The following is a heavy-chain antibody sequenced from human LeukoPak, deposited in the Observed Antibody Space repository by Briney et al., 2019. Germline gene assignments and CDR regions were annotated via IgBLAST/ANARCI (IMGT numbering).Heavy chain of an antibody. CDR2: ISAFNDNT. CDR1: GGTFSSYA. J-gene: IGHJ3*02. Sequence: ASVKVSCKASGGTFSSYAISWVRQAPGQGLEWMGWISAFNDNTNYAQKLQGRVTMTRDTSTSTVYMELSSLRSEDTAVYYCARVYRATHDAFHIWGQGTMVAVSS. V-gene: IGHV1-18*01. CDR3: ARVYRATHDAFHI. D-gene: IGHD1-26*01.